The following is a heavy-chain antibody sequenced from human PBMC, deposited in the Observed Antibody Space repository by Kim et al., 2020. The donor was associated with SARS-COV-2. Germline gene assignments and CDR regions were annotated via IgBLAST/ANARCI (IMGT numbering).Heavy chain of an antibody. CDR2: IRGGGAIT. CDR3: AKCLSGWGNDAFEI. J-gene: IGHJ3*02. CDR1: GFMFSNYA. V-gene: IGHV3-23*01. Sequence: GGSLRLSCAASGFMFSNYAMSWVRQAPGKGLEWVSYIRGGGAITHYAGSVKGRCTISRDNFKNTLYLQLDSLRAEDTAVYYCAKCLSGWGNDAFEIWG. D-gene: IGHD3-10*01.